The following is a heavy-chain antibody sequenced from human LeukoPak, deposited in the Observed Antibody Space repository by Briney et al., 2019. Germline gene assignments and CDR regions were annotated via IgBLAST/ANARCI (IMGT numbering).Heavy chain of an antibody. CDR3: ARPETEMIGLDAFDI. J-gene: IGHJ3*02. CDR1: GFTFSSYW. V-gene: IGHV3-7*01. Sequence: GGSLRLSCAASGFTFSSYWMSWVRQAPGKGLEWVAKIKQDGSEKYYVDSVKGRFTISRDNAKNSLYLQMNSLRAEDTAVYYCARPETEMIGLDAFDIWGQGTMVTVSS. D-gene: IGHD3-22*01. CDR2: IKQDGSEK.